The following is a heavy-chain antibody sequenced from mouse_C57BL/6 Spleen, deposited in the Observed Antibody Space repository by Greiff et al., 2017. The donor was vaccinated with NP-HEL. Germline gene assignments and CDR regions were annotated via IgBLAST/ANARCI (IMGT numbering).Heavy chain of an antibody. CDR3: ARLRPYYYAMDY. D-gene: IGHD2-12*01. J-gene: IGHJ4*01. V-gene: IGHV1-80*01. Sequence: VQLKESGAELVKPGASVKISCKASGYAFSSYWMNWVKQRPGKGLEWIGQIYPGDGDTNYNGKFKGKATLTADKSSSTAYMQLSSLTSEDSAVYFCARLRPYYYAMDYWGQGTSVTVSS. CDR2: IYPGDGDT. CDR1: GYAFSSYW.